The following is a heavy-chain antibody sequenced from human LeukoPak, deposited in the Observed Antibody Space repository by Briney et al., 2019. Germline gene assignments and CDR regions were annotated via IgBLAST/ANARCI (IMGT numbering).Heavy chain of an antibody. Sequence: DSVKVSCKASGYTFSGTGWYLYWLRQAPGQGLECMGWIYPNNGATAYAQKFQGRVAMTRDTSITTAYMELSRLRPDDTAAYYCARDGPAQMVDFDYWGQGTLVTVSS. CDR3: ARDGPAQMVDFDY. D-gene: IGHD3-10*01. CDR1: GYTFSGTGWY. J-gene: IGHJ4*02. V-gene: IGHV1-2*02. CDR2: IYPNNGAT.